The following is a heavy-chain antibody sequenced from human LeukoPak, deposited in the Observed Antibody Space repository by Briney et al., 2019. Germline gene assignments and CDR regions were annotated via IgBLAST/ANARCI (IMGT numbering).Heavy chain of an antibody. CDR3: ARGKLVVPAAFFDY. D-gene: IGHD2-2*01. CDR2: ISHSGSS. Sequence: SETLSLTCAVYGGSFSGYYWSWIRQPPGKGLEWIGEISHSGSSNYNASLKSRLPISVDTYKNQFSLTLSSVTAADTAVYYCARGKLVVPAAFFDYWGQGTLVTVSS. CDR1: GGSFSGYY. J-gene: IGHJ4*02. V-gene: IGHV4-34*01.